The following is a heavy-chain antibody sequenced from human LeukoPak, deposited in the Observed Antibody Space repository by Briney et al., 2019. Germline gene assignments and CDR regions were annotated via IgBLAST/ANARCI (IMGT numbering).Heavy chain of an antibody. CDR2: AADSGST. D-gene: IGHD4-23*01. CDR1: GDSMSDYF. V-gene: IGHV4-59*08. Sequence: SETLSLTCTVSGDSMSDYFWTWIRQPPGKGLEWIGYAADSGSTNYNPSLKSRVTISVDTSKNQFSLKLSSVTAADTAVYYCARLHYGGNYGYYYYYMDVWGKGTTVTISS. J-gene: IGHJ6*03. CDR3: ARLHYGGNYGYYYYYMDV.